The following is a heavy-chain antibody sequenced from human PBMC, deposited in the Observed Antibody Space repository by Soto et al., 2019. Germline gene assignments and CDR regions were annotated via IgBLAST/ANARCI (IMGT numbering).Heavy chain of an antibody. Sequence: GGSLRLSCAASGFTFSSYGMHWVRQAPGKGLEWVAVIWYDGSNKYYADSVKGRFTISRDNSKNTLYLQMNSLRAEDTAVYYRARDAPRGSLDYWGQGTLVTVSS. J-gene: IGHJ4*02. CDR1: GFTFSSYG. V-gene: IGHV3-33*01. CDR3: ARDAPRGSLDY. CDR2: IWYDGSNK.